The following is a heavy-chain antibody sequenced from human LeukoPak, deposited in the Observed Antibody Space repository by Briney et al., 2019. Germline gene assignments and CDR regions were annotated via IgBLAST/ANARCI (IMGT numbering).Heavy chain of an antibody. V-gene: IGHV4-4*07. CDR1: GVSIRCYS. J-gene: IGHJ4*02. CDR3: ARDIRYYDILTGFISGDYFDY. Sequence: PSETLSLTCSVSGVSIRCYSWSWIRQPSGKGLEWIGRIQTSGSTNYNPSLRSRVTMSVDTSKNQFSLKLSSVTAADTAVYYCARDIRYYDILTGFISGDYFDYWGQGTLVTVSS. CDR2: IQTSGST. D-gene: IGHD3-9*01.